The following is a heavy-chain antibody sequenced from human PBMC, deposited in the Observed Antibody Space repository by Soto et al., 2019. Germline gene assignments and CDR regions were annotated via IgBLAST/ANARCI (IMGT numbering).Heavy chain of an antibody. V-gene: IGHV4-59*01. Sequence: SETLSLTCTVSGGYMNIYYWTWIRQPPGKGLEWIGYVRDTGSTNYNPSLKSRVTISIDTSRNQFSLSLSSVTAADTAVYFCARYSPPKKTYDSNPGWFDPWGQGTLVTVSS. CDR3: ARYSPPKKTYDSNPGWFDP. CDR2: VRDTGST. D-gene: IGHD3-22*01. J-gene: IGHJ5*02. CDR1: GGYMNIYY.